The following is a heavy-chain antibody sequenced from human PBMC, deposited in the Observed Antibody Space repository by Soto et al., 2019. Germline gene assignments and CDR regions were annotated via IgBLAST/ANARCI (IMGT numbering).Heavy chain of an antibody. V-gene: IGHV1-18*01. D-gene: IGHD2-15*01. Sequence: QVQLVQSGAEVKKPGASVKVSCKASGYTFTSYGISWVRQAPGQRLEWMGWISAYNGNTNYAQKLQGRVTMTTDTSPSTAYMVRRSLSSDDTAVYYCARSVCSGGSCYLFWCDPLGQGTLVTVSS. CDR2: ISAYNGNT. CDR3: ARSVCSGGSCYLFWCDP. J-gene: IGHJ5*02. CDR1: GYTFTSYG.